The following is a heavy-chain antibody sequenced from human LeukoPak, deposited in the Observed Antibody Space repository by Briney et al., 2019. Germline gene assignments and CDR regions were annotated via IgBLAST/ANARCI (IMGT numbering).Heavy chain of an antibody. D-gene: IGHD3-22*01. J-gene: IGHJ4*02. V-gene: IGHV1-69*13. CDR1: GGTFSSYA. CDR2: IIPIFGTA. Sequence: SVKVSCKASGGTFSSYAISWVRQAPGQGLEWVGGIIPIFGTANYAQKFQGRVTITADESTSTAYMELSSLRSEDTAVYYCARVSDSSGYYSYYFDYWGQGTLVTVSS. CDR3: ARVSDSSGYYSYYFDY.